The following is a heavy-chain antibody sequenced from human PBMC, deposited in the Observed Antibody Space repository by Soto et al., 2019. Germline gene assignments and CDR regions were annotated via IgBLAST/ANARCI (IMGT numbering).Heavy chain of an antibody. CDR3: ARDRVGTTRDKAPDF. CDR1: GFTFSSYW. V-gene: IGHV3-7*01. J-gene: IGHJ4*02. D-gene: IGHD1-26*01. Sequence: EVQLVESGGGLVQPGGSLRLSCAASGFTFSSYWMSWVRQTPGEGLEWVANMNQEGSEKYYVDSMKGRFTISRDNAKNSLYLQMNSLRAEDTAVYYCARDRVGTTRDKAPDFWGQGTLVTVSS. CDR2: MNQEGSEK.